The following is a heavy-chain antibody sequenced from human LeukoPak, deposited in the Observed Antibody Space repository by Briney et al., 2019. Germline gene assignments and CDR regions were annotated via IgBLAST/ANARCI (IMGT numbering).Heavy chain of an antibody. J-gene: IGHJ4*02. CDR1: GGSISSGDYY. CDR3: APQETYSSAGFDY. V-gene: IGHV4-30-4*08. Sequence: NPSETLSLTCTVSGGSISSGDYYWSWIRQPPGKGLEWIGYIYYSGSTYYNPSLKSRVTISVDTSKNQFSLKLSSVTAADTAVYYCAPQETYSSAGFDYWGQGTLVTVSS. D-gene: IGHD6-25*01. CDR2: IYYSGST.